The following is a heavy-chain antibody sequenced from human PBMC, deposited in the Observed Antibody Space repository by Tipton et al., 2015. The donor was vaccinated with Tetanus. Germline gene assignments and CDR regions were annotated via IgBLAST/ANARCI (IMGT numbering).Heavy chain of an antibody. CDR2: ITPYNGHR. D-gene: IGHD4-11*01. V-gene: IGHV1-18*01. CDR3: ARDYSIPYYFDN. Sequence: QLVQSGAEVKKPGASVKVSCTANGYSFTSYGINWVRQAPGQGLEWVGWITPYNGHRDLAQKFQGRVTMTTEASTSTAYMELRSLRSDDTAVYFCARDYSIPYYFDNWGQGTRVIVSS. CDR1: GYSFTSYG. J-gene: IGHJ4*02.